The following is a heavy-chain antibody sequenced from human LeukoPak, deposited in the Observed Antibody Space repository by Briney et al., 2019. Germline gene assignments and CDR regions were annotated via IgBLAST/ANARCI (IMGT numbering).Heavy chain of an antibody. D-gene: IGHD6-13*01. CDR1: GSSVSSSSY. J-gene: IGHJ5*02. Sequence: SETLSLTCTVSGSSVSSSSYWGWIRQPPGKGLEWIGSIYYSGSTYYSPSLKSRVTISLDPSKNQFSLKLGSLTAADTAIYYCASGYTAAGRRFDPWGQGTLVTVSS. V-gene: IGHV4-39*01. CDR3: ASGYTAAGRRFDP. CDR2: IYYSGST.